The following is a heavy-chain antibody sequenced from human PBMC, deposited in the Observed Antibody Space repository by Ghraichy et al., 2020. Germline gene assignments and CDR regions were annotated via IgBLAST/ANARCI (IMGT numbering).Heavy chain of an antibody. Sequence: SETLSLTCTVSGGSIRSSSYYWGWTRQPPGKGLEWNGSINYSGSTYYNPSLKSRVTISVDTSKNQFSLKLSSVTAADTAVYYCARHVGWYGEFDYWGQGTLVTVSS. J-gene: IGHJ4*02. V-gene: IGHV4-39*01. CDR3: ARHVGWYGEFDY. CDR2: INYSGST. D-gene: IGHD3-10*01. CDR1: GGSIRSSSYY.